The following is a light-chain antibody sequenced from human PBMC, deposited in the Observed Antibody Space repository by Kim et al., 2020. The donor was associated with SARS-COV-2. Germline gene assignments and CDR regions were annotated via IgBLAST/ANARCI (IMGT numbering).Light chain of an antibody. Sequence: EIVLTQSPGTLSLSPGERATLSCRASQSVSSSHLAWYQQKPGQAPRLLIYGASTRATGIPDRFSGSGSGTDFTLTISRLEPEDFAVFYCQKYGSTWTFCQGTKVDIK. CDR3: QKYGSTWT. CDR2: GAS. V-gene: IGKV3-20*01. J-gene: IGKJ1*01. CDR1: QSVSSSH.